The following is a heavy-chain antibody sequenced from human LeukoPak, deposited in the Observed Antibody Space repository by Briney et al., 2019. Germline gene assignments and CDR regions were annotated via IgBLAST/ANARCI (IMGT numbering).Heavy chain of an antibody. CDR3: ARRRGEYCSSTSCYRPHFDY. V-gene: IGHV4-34*01. CDR2: INHSGST. CDR1: GGSFSGYY. J-gene: IGHJ4*02. D-gene: IGHD2-2*01. Sequence: SETLSLTCAAYGGSFSGYYWSWIRQPPGKGLEWIGEINHSGSTNYNPSLKSRVTISVDTSKNQFSLKLSSVTAADTAVYYCARRRGEYCSSTSCYRPHFDYWGQGTLVTVSS.